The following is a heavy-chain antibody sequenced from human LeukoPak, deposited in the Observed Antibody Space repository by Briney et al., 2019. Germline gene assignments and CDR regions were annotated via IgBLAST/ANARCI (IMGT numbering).Heavy chain of an antibody. CDR3: AKLDYGDYRPHAGFDAFDI. Sequence: PSETLSLTCTVSGGSISSSSYYWGWIRQPPGKGLEWIGSIYYSGSTYYNPSLKSRVTISVDTSKNQFSLKLSSVTAADTAVYYCAKLDYGDYRPHAGFDAFDIWGQGTMVTVSS. CDR1: GGSISSSSYY. D-gene: IGHD4-17*01. J-gene: IGHJ3*02. V-gene: IGHV4-39*07. CDR2: IYYSGST.